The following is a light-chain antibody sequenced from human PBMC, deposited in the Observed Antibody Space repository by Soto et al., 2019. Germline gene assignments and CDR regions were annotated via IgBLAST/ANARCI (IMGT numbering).Light chain of an antibody. V-gene: IGKV1-5*03. CDR1: QSISSW. J-gene: IGKJ1*01. CDR2: KAS. CDR3: QHYNSYSEA. Sequence: DIQMTQSPSTLSASVGDRVTITCRASQSISSWLAWYQQKLGKAPKILIYKASTLKSGVPSRFSGSGSGTEFTLPISSLQPDDFATYYCQHYNSYSEAFGQGTKVDIK.